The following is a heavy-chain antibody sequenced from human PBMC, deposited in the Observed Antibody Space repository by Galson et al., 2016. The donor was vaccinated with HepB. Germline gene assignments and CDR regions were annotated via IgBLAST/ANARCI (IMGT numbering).Heavy chain of an antibody. V-gene: IGHV3-23*01. D-gene: IGHD2-8*01. Sequence: SLRLSCAASGFTFGTYAVNWVRQAPGKGLEWVSAVGGGGTAYYADSGKGRFTVSRDNSKNTLDLHMYRLRVEDTAVYYCSKARGAKYAAYYFDFWGDGTLVTVSS. CDR2: VGGGGTA. CDR3: SKARGAKYAAYYFDF. J-gene: IGHJ4*01. CDR1: GFTFGTYA.